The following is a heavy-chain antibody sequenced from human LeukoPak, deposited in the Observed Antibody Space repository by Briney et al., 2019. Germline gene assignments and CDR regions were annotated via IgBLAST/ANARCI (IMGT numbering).Heavy chain of an antibody. CDR3: ARGGLNSDR. CDR2: INHSGST. J-gene: IGHJ5*02. V-gene: IGHV4-34*01. CDR1: GGSISSNY. Sequence: SETLSLTCIVSGGSISSNYWSWIRQPPGKGLEWIGEINHSGSTNYNPSLKSRVTISVDTSKNQFSLKLSSVTAADTAVYYCARGGLNSDRWGQGTLVTVSS. D-gene: IGHD2/OR15-2a*01.